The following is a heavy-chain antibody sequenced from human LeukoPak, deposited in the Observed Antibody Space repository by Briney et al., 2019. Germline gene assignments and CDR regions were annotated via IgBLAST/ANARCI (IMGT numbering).Heavy chain of an antibody. J-gene: IGHJ3*02. CDR1: GFSFSYYT. D-gene: IGHD2-15*01. V-gene: IGHV3-30-3*01. CDR2: ILNDGNNK. CDR3: ARDCGGGSCYGPYDAFDI. Sequence: GRSLRLSCAASGFSFSYYTMHWVRQAPDKGLEWVSVILNDGNNKYYADSVKGRFTISRDTAKNSLYLQMNSLRAEDTAVYYCARDCGGGSCYGPYDAFDIWGQGTMVTVSS.